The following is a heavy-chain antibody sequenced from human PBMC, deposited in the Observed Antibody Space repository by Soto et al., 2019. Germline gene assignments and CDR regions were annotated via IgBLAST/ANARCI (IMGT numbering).Heavy chain of an antibody. CDR1: GFTFSGYW. Sequence: GGSLRLSCAASGFTFSGYWMSWARQAPGKGLEWVANIKQDGSENYFVDSVKGRFTISRDNAKNSLYLQTNSLKTDDTAVYYCARRGRRSGNYADAFDIWGQGTMVTVSS. CDR2: IKQDGSEN. CDR3: ARRGRRSGNYADAFDI. J-gene: IGHJ3*02. D-gene: IGHD1-26*01. V-gene: IGHV3-7*03.